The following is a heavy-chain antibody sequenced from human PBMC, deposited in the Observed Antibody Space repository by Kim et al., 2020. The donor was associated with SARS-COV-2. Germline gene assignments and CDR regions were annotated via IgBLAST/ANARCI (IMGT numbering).Heavy chain of an antibody. D-gene: IGHD3-10*01. J-gene: IGHJ2*01. CDR2: IYYSGST. CDR1: GGSVSSGSYY. V-gene: IGHV4-61*01. Sequence: SETLSLTCTVSGGSVSSGSYYWSWIRQPPGKGLEWIGYIYYSGSTNYNPSLKSRVTISVDTSKNQFSLKLSSVTAADTAVYYCARRFDDGDLVAPRDFDLWGRGTLVTVSS. CDR3: ARRFDDGDLVAPRDFDL.